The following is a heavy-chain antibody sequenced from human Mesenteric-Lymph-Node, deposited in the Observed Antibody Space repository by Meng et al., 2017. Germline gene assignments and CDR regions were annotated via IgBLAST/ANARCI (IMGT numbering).Heavy chain of an antibody. CDR1: GYTLTENG. V-gene: IGHV1-18*01. D-gene: IGHD3/OR15-3a*01. Sequence: QIGKSGPEGKCPGASVTGSCKPSGYTLTENGISWLRQAPGQGLEWMGLISTYKGNTKYAEKFQGRVTFTTDTPTRTVLMELRSLRYDDSAVHYCARDRDWNLDSWGQGTLVTVSS. J-gene: IGHJ4*02. CDR3: ARDRDWNLDS. CDR2: ISTYKGNT.